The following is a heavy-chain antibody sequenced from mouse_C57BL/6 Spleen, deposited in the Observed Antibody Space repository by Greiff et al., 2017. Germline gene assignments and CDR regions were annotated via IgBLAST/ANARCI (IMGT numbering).Heavy chain of an antibody. J-gene: IGHJ2*01. CDR3: ARGLRLRDYFDY. D-gene: IGHD3-2*02. CDR1: GYTFTSYW. V-gene: IGHV1-69*01. CDR2: IDPSDSYT. Sequence: VQLQQPGAELVMPGASVKLSCKASGYTFTSYWMHWVKQRPGQGLEWIGEIDPSDSYTNYNQKFKGKSTLTVDKSSSTAYMQLSSLTSGDSAVYYCARGLRLRDYFDYWGQGTTLTVSS.